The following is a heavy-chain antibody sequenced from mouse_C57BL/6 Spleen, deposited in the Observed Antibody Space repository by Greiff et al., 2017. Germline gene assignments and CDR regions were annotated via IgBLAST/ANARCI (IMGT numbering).Heavy chain of an antibody. Sequence: VQLQQSGAELVRPGASVTLSCKASGYTFTDYEMHWVKQTPVHGLEWIGAIDPETGGTAYNQKFKGKDILTADKSSSTAYMELRSLTSEDSAVYYGTKESMVTTKGFDYWGQGTTLTVSS. CDR3: TKESMVTTKGFDY. CDR2: IDPETGGT. J-gene: IGHJ2*01. V-gene: IGHV1-15*01. D-gene: IGHD2-2*01. CDR1: GYTFTDYE.